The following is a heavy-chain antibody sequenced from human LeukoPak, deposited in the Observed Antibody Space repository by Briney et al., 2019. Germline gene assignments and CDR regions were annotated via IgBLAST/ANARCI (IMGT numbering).Heavy chain of an antibody. Sequence: PSETLSLTCAVYGGSFSGYYWSWIRQPPGKGLEWIGEINHSGSTNYNPSLKSRVTISVDTSKNQFSLKLSSVTAADTAVYYCARGTTGTRGRFDPWGQGTLVTVSS. CDR3: ARGTTGTRGRFDP. CDR2: INHSGST. CDR1: GGSFSGYY. J-gene: IGHJ5*02. D-gene: IGHD1-1*01. V-gene: IGHV4-34*01.